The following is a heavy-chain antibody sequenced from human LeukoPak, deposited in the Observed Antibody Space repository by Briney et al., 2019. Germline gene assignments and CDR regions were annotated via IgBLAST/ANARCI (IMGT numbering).Heavy chain of an antibody. CDR1: GYTFTSYA. CDR2: INAGNGNT. J-gene: IGHJ4*02. D-gene: IGHD3-10*01. V-gene: IGHV1-3*03. CDR3: ARGKYYYGPFDY. Sequence: ASVKVSCKASGYTFTSYAIHWVRQAPGHGLEWMGWINAGNGNTRNSQESPGRVTITRDTSATTVYMELSSLRSDDMAIYYCARGKYYYGPFDYWGQGTLVTVSS.